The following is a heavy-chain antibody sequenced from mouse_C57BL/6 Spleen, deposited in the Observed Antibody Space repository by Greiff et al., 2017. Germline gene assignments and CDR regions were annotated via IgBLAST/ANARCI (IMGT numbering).Heavy chain of an antibody. Sequence: EVKLVESEGGLVQPGSSMKLSCTASGFTFSDYYMAWVRQVPEKGLEWVANINYDGSSTYYLDSLKSRFIISRDNAKNILYLQMSSLKSEDTATYYCARAVYDYDLDHWGQGTTLTVSS. CDR3: ARAVYDYDLDH. CDR1: GFTFSDYY. CDR2: INYDGSST. J-gene: IGHJ2*01. V-gene: IGHV5-16*01. D-gene: IGHD2-4*01.